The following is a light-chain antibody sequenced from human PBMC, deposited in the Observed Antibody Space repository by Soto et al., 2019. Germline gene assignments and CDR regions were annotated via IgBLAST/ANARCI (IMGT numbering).Light chain of an antibody. CDR2: TIN. CDR1: SSNIGTDT. V-gene: IGLV1-44*01. Sequence: QSVLTQPPSASGTPGQRVTIPCSGSSSNIGTDTVNWYQQLPGTAPKLLIYTINHRPSGVPDRFSGSKSGTSASLAISGLQSEDEADYHCAAWDDSLNAWVFGGGTKLTVL. CDR3: AAWDDSLNAWV. J-gene: IGLJ3*02.